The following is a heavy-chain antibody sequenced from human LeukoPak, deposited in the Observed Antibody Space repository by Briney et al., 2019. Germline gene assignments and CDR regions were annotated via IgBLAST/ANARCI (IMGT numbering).Heavy chain of an antibody. Sequence: SVKVSCKASGGTFSSYAISWVRQAPGQGLDWMGGIIPIFGTTNYAQKFQGRVTITADESTSTAYMELSSLRSEDTALYYCARAGKVDYSNYRIDYWGQGALVTVSS. CDR3: ARAGKVDYSNYRIDY. J-gene: IGHJ4*02. CDR2: IIPIFGTT. D-gene: IGHD4-11*01. CDR1: GGTFSSYA. V-gene: IGHV1-69*13.